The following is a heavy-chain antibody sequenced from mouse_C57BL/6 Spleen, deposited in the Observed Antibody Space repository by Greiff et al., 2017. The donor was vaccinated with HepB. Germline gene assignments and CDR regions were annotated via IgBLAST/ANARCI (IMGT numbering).Heavy chain of an antibody. Sequence: VQLQQPGAELVKPGASVKMSCKASGYTFTSYWITWVKQRPGQGLEWIGDIYPGSGSTNYNEKFKSKATLTVDTSSSTAYMQLSSLTSEDSAVDYCARGDYDYDPFAYWGQGTLVTVSA. CDR1: GYTFTSYW. V-gene: IGHV1-55*01. CDR2: IYPGSGST. D-gene: IGHD2-4*01. J-gene: IGHJ3*01. CDR3: ARGDYDYDPFAY.